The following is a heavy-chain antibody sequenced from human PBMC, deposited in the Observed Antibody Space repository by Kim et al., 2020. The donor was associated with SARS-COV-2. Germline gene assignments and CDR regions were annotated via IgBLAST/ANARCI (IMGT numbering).Heavy chain of an antibody. Sequence: GGSLRLSCAASGFTFSGSAMHWVRQASGKGLEWVGRIRSKANSYATAYAASVKGRFTISRDDSKNTAYLQMNSLKTEDTAVYYCTRPRSSSWSRDYYGMDVWGQGTTVTVSS. CDR2: IRSKANSYAT. CDR1: GFTFSGSA. V-gene: IGHV3-73*01. CDR3: TRPRSSSWSRDYYGMDV. D-gene: IGHD6-13*01. J-gene: IGHJ6*02.